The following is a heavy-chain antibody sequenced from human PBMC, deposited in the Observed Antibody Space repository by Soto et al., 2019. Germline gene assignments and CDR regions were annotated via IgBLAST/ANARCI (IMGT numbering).Heavy chain of an antibody. Sequence: GESLKISCKASGYSFTSYWIGWVRQMPGKGLEWMGIIYPGDSDTRYRPSLLGQVTISADKSISTAYLQWSSLKASDTAIYCCARAIEMATIGWFDPWGQGTLVTVSS. V-gene: IGHV5-51*01. J-gene: IGHJ5*02. CDR2: IYPGDSDT. CDR1: GYSFTSYW. CDR3: ARAIEMATIGWFDP. D-gene: IGHD5-12*01.